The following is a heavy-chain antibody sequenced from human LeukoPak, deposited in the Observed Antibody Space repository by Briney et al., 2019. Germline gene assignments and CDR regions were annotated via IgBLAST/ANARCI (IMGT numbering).Heavy chain of an antibody. J-gene: IGHJ3*02. D-gene: IGHD3-3*01. CDR1: GFTFSSYS. CDR2: ISSSSSYI. V-gene: IGHV3-21*01. Sequence: PGGSLRLSCAASGFTFSSYSMIWVRQAPGKGLEWVSSISSSSSYIYYADSVKGRFTISRDNAKNSLYLQMNSLRAEDTAVYYCARDLRDYDFWSGSPPFIDIWGQGTMVTVSS. CDR3: ARDLRDYDFWSGSPPFIDI.